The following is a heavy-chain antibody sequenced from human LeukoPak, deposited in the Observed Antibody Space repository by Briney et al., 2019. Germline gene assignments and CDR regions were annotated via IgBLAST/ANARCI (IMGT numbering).Heavy chain of an antibody. CDR3: ARDRPTGNAFDY. D-gene: IGHD1-1*01. CDR2: IWYDGSNK. V-gene: IGHV3-33*01. CDR1: GFTFSSYG. J-gene: IGHJ4*02. Sequence: GGSLRLSCAASGFTFSSYGMHWVRQAPGKGPEWVAVIWYDGSNKYYADSVKGRFTISRDNSKNTLYLQMNSLRAEDTAVYYCARDRPTGNAFDYWGQGTLVTVSS.